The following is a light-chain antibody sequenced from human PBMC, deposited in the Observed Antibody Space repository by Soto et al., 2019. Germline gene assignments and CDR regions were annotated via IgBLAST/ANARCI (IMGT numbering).Light chain of an antibody. CDR2: AAS. CDR3: QQYNSFPFT. Sequence: AIRMTQSPSSLSASTGDRVTITCRASQGISSYLAWYQQKPGKAPKLLIYAASTLQSGVPSRFSGSGSGTDFTLTISCLQSEDFATYYCQQYNSFPFTFGGGTKVEIK. CDR1: QGISSY. V-gene: IGKV1-8*01. J-gene: IGKJ4*01.